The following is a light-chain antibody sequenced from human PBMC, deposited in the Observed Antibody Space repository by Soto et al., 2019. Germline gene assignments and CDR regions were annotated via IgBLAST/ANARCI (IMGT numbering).Light chain of an antibody. J-gene: IGLJ1*01. Sequence: QSVLTQPPSVSEAPGQRVTISCTGSSSNIGAGYEAHWYQQVPGTAPKILIYENNNRPSGVPDRFSGSKSGTSASLAITGLQAEDEAEYSCQSYDSSLSGYVFGTGTKLTVL. CDR1: SSNIGAGYE. V-gene: IGLV1-40*01. CDR2: ENN. CDR3: QSYDSSLSGYV.